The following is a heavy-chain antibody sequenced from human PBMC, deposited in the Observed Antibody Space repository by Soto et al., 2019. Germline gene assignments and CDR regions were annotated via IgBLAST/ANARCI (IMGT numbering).Heavy chain of an antibody. J-gene: IGHJ6*02. CDR2: IIPIFGTA. CDR3: ASYYYDSSGYYYDYYYYGMDV. CDR1: GGTFSSYA. D-gene: IGHD3-22*01. Sequence: VKVWCKASGGTFSSYAISWVRQAPGQGLEWMGGIIPIFGTANYAQKFQGRVTITADKSTSTAYMELSSLRSEDTAVYYCASYYYDSSGYYYDYYYYGMDVWRQGTTVTVSS. V-gene: IGHV1-69*13.